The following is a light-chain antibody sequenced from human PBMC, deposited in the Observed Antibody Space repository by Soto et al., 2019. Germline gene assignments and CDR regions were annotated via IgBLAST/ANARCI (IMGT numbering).Light chain of an antibody. CDR1: QSMSSY. Sequence: DIQMTQSPSSLSASVGDRVTITCRARQSMSSYLNWYQQKPGKAPTLLIYAASSLQRGVPSRFSGSVSGKDFPLTISSRQPEDFEAYYCQQSYSTPWTFGQGTREEIK. J-gene: IGKJ1*01. CDR3: QQSYSTPWT. V-gene: IGKV1-39*01. CDR2: AAS.